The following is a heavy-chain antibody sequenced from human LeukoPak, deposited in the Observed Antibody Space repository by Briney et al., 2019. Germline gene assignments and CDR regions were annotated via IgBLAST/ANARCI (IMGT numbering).Heavy chain of an antibody. CDR2: IYYSGST. J-gene: IGHJ4*02. Sequence: SETLSLTCAVSGGSISSYYWSWIRQPPGKGPEWIGYIYYSGSTNYNTSLKSRVTISVDTSKNQFSLKLSSVTTADTAVYYCARNPLRPPYYDDSSGYYGYFDSWGQGTLVTVSS. CDR1: GGSISSYY. CDR3: ARNPLRPPYYDDSSGYYGYFDS. D-gene: IGHD3-22*01. V-gene: IGHV4-59*01.